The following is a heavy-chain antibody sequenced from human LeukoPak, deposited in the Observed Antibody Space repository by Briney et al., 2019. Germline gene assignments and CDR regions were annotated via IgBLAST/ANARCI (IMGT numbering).Heavy chain of an antibody. Sequence: GGSLRLSCAASGFTFSSYWMHWVRQLPGKGLVWVSRIESDGSATYADSVKGRFTISRDKAKNTLYLQMNSLRAEDTAVYYCARVTSNPGGYYGMDVWGQGTTVTVSS. V-gene: IGHV3-74*01. CDR1: GFTFSSYW. CDR2: IESDGSA. CDR3: ARVTSNPGGYYGMDV. J-gene: IGHJ6*02. D-gene: IGHD1-14*01.